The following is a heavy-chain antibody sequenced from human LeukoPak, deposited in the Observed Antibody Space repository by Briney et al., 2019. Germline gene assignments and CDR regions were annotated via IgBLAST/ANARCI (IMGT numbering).Heavy chain of an antibody. Sequence: SETLSLTCAVYGGSFSGYYWSWIRQPPGKGLEWIGEINHSGSTNYNPSLKGRVTISVDTSKNQFSLKLSSVTAADTAVYYCASKSVVYDILTGYRGPSWFDPWGQGTLVTVSS. CDR2: INHSGST. V-gene: IGHV4-34*01. CDR3: ASKSVVYDILTGYRGPSWFDP. J-gene: IGHJ5*02. CDR1: GGSFSGYY. D-gene: IGHD3-9*01.